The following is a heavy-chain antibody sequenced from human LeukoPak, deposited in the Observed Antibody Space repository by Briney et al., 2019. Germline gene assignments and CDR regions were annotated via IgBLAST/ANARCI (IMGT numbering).Heavy chain of an antibody. CDR1: GFTFSEYT. D-gene: IGHD5-18*01. V-gene: IGHV3-48*01. CDR3: AREARGYSYGARYDIDY. J-gene: IGHJ4*02. Sequence: QSGGSLRLSCAASGFTFSEYTMDWVRQAPGKGLEWLSDISTASSALDYADSVKGRFTISRDNAKNSLYLQMNSLRAADTAVYYCAREARGYSYGARYDIDYWGQGTLVTVSS. CDR2: ISTASSAL.